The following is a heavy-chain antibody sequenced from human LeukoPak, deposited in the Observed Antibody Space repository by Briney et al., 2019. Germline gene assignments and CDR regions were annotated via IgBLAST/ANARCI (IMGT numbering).Heavy chain of an antibody. Sequence: SVKVSCKASGGTFSSYAISWVRQAPGQGLEWMGRIIPILGIANYAQKFQGRVTITADKSTSTAYMELSSLRSEDTAVYCCARGKGNCSGGSCYSGIAQYWGQGTLVTVSS. J-gene: IGHJ4*02. D-gene: IGHD2-15*01. CDR3: ARGKGNCSGGSCYSGIAQY. CDR1: GGTFSSYA. CDR2: IIPILGIA. V-gene: IGHV1-69*04.